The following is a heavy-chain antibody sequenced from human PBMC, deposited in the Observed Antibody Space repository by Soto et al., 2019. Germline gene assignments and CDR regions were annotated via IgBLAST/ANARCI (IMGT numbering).Heavy chain of an antibody. CDR3: AARRDGYNHVSDY. J-gene: IGHJ4*01. Sequence: ASVMASWKASEITYSTSAMQWVRQARGQRLEWIGWIVVGSGNTNYAQKFQERVTITRDMSTSTAYMELSSLRSEDTAVYYCAARRDGYNHVSDYWG. CDR1: EITYSTSA. CDR2: IVVGSGNT. V-gene: IGHV1-58*02. D-gene: IGHD5-12*01.